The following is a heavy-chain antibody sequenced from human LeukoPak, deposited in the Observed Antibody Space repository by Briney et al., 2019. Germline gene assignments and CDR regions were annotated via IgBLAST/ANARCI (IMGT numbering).Heavy chain of an antibody. CDR1: GYSISSGYY. CDR2: IYTSGST. Sequence: RPSETLSLTCTVSGYSISSGYYWGWIRQPPGKGLEWIGRIYTSGSTNYNPSLKSRVTMSVDTSKNQFSLKLSSVTAADTAVYYCAREGIAVAGTLYYYYYYMDVWGKGTAVTISS. D-gene: IGHD6-19*01. CDR3: AREGIAVAGTLYYYYYYMDV. V-gene: IGHV4-38-2*02. J-gene: IGHJ6*03.